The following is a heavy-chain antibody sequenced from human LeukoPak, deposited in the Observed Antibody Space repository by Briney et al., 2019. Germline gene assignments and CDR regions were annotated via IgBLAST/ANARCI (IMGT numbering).Heavy chain of an antibody. J-gene: IGHJ5*02. V-gene: IGHV3-23*01. D-gene: IGHD6-19*01. CDR1: GFTFSNYD. CDR3: AKDLSRAVAADWFDP. Sequence: GGSLRLSCAASGFTFSNYDMSWVRQAPGKGLEWVSSISGSGGSTYYADSVKGRFTISRDNSKNTLYLQMTNLRAADTAVYYCAKDLSRAVAADWFDPWDQGSLVTVSS. CDR2: ISGSGGST.